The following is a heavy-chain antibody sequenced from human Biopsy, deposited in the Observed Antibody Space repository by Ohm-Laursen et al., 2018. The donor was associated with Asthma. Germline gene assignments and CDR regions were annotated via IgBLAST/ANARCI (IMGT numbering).Heavy chain of an antibody. J-gene: IGHJ4*02. CDR3: ARKAGSCISRTCYSLDF. D-gene: IGHD2-2*01. CDR2: INSVFGTT. V-gene: IGHV1-69*13. Sequence: SVKVSCKSLGGTFNTYVIGWVRQAPGQGPEWMGGINSVFGTTTYPQKFQGRVTITSDDSTSTVYMELSSLRSGDTAVYYCARKAGSCISRTCYSLDFWGQGTLVTVSS. CDR1: GGTFNTYV.